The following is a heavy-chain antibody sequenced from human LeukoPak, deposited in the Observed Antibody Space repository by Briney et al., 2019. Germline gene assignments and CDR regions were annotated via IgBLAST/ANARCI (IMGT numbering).Heavy chain of an antibody. Sequence: GAAVNVSCKAFGYTFNIYGITWVRQAPGQGLEWMAWINPYKGNTNYSQNLQGRVTLATDRSTSTAYMELRSLRSDDTAVYYCARVGNSGYDNDYWGQGTLVTVSS. CDR2: INPYKGNT. D-gene: IGHD5-12*01. CDR1: GYTFNIYG. CDR3: ARVGNSGYDNDY. V-gene: IGHV1-18*01. J-gene: IGHJ4*02.